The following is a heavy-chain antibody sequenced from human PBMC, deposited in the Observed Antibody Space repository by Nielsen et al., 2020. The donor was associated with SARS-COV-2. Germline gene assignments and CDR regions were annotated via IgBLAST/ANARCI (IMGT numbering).Heavy chain of an antibody. J-gene: IGHJ4*02. D-gene: IGHD2-15*01. Sequence: ASVKVSCKASGYTFTGYYMHWVRQAPGQGLEWMGWINPNSGGTNYAQKFQGGVTMTEDTSTDTAYMELSSLRSEDTAVYYCANRIGGYWGQGTLVTVSS. V-gene: IGHV1-2*02. CDR1: GYTFTGYY. CDR2: INPNSGGT. CDR3: ANRIGGY.